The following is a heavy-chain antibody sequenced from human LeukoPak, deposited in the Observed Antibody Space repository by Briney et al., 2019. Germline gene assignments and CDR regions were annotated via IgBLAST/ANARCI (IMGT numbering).Heavy chain of an antibody. V-gene: IGHV1-18*01. J-gene: IGHJ4*02. CDR3: ARDHGHKSVDY. CDR1: GYTFSSYG. CDR2: ISAYNGNT. D-gene: IGHD2-21*01. Sequence: ASVKVSCKASGYTFSSYGISWLRQPPGQGLEWMGWISAYNGNTNYAQKFQGRVTMTTDTSTSTHYMEVRSLRSDDTAVYYCARDHGHKSVDYWGQGTLVTVSS.